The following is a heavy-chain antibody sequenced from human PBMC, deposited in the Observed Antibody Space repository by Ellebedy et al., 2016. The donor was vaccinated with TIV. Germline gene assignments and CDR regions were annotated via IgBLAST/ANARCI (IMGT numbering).Heavy chain of an antibody. CDR2: INHSGST. D-gene: IGHD1-26*01. CDR1: GGSFSGYY. CDR3: ARRLVVGATSAPSYGMDV. Sequence: SETLSLXXAVYGGSFSGYYWSWIRQPPGKGLEWIGEINHSGSTNYNPSLKSRVTISVDTSKNQFSLKLSSVTAADTAVYYCARRLVVGATSAPSYGMDVWGQGTTVTVSS. J-gene: IGHJ6*02. V-gene: IGHV4-34*01.